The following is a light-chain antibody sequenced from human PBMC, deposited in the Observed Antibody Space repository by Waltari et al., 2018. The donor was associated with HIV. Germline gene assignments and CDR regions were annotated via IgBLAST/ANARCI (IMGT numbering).Light chain of an antibody. J-gene: IGKJ2*01. CDR1: QGIDSS. V-gene: IGKV1-NL1*01. CDR2: TAS. CDR3: LQYYSPSYT. Sequence: DIQMTQSPSSLSASVGDRVTITCRASQGIDSSLAWYQQKPGTAPKLLLFTASRLQSGVPSRFSGSASGTDYTLTISSLQPEDFATYFCLQYYSPSYTFGQGTNWRSN.